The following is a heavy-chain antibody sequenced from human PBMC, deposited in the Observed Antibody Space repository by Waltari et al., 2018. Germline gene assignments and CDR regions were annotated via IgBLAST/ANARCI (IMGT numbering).Heavy chain of an antibody. Sequence: EVQLVESGGGLVQPGGSLRLSWGASGFTFSRYWMSWVRQTPGKGLEWVANINYDGSQKYYADSVKGRSTISRDNAKNSVYLQMNSLRVEDTAVYYCAKSRGFEYWGQGTLITVSS. D-gene: IGHD2-2*01. J-gene: IGHJ4*02. CDR3: AKSRGFEY. V-gene: IGHV3-7*01. CDR2: INYDGSQK. CDR1: GFTFSRYW.